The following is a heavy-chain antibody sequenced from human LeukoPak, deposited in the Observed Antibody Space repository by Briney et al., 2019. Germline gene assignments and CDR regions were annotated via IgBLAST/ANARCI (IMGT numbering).Heavy chain of an antibody. V-gene: IGHV1-46*01. Sequence: ASVKVSCKASGYTFTSYYMHWVRQAPGQGLEWMGIINPSGGSTSYAQKFQGRVTMTRDTSTSTVYMELSSLRSEDTAVYYCARAARDSYSSSWFPYNWFDPWGQGTLVTVSS. CDR2: INPSGGST. CDR3: ARAARDSYSSSWFPYNWFDP. D-gene: IGHD6-13*01. CDR1: GYTFTSYY. J-gene: IGHJ5*02.